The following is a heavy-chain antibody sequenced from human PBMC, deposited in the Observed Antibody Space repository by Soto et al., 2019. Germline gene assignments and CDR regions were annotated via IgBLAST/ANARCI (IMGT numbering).Heavy chain of an antibody. D-gene: IGHD3-22*01. V-gene: IGHV5-10-1*01. Sequence: GESLKISCKGSGYSFAGYWITWVRQKPGKGLEWMGRIDPSDSQTYYSPSFRGHVTISATKSITTVFLQWSSLRASDAAMYYCARQIYDSDTGPNFQYYFDSWGQGTPVTVSS. CDR2: IDPSDSQT. CDR3: ARQIYDSDTGPNFQYYFDS. J-gene: IGHJ4*02. CDR1: GYSFAGYW.